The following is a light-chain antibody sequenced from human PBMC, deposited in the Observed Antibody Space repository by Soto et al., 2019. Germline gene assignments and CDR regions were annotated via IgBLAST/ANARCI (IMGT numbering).Light chain of an antibody. V-gene: IGLV1-44*01. CDR1: GSNIGTNT. Sequence: QAVVTQPPSASGTPGQRVTISCSGSGSNIGTNTVNWYKQVPGTAPTLLIYTDRQWPAGVPDRFSGSRSGTSAYLAISWLQSEDEADYDCAAWDGTLNVVLFGGGTQVTVL. CDR3: AAWDGTLNVVL. CDR2: TDR. J-gene: IGLJ2*01.